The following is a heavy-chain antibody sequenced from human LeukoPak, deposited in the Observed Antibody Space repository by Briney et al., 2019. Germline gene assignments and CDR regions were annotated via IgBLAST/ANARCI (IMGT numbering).Heavy chain of an antibody. V-gene: IGHV1-2*02. CDR1: GGTFSSYA. J-gene: IGHJ5*02. CDR2: INPNSGGT. CDR3: ARAWQQRGWFDP. D-gene: IGHD6-13*01. Sequence: ASVKVSCKASGGTFSSYAISWVRQAPGQGLEWMGWINPNSGGTNYAQKFQGRVTMTRDTSISTAYMELSRLRSDDTAVYYCARAWQQRGWFDPWGQGTLVTVSS.